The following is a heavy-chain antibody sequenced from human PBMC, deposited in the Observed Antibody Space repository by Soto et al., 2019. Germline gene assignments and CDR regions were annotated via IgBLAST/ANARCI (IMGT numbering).Heavy chain of an antibody. Sequence: PVGSLRLSCAASGFTFSSYAMSWFRQAPVKGLEWVSAISGSGGSTYYADSVKGRFTISRDNSKNTLYLQMNSLRAEDTAVYYCAKDPRQNWFDPWGQGTLVTVSS. V-gene: IGHV3-23*01. CDR1: GFTFSSYA. J-gene: IGHJ5*02. CDR3: AKDPRQNWFDP. CDR2: ISGSGGST.